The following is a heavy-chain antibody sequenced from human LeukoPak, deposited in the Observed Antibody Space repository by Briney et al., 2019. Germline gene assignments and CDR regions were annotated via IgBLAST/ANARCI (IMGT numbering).Heavy chain of an antibody. CDR3: AKGFYDILTGLYIPSAFDY. D-gene: IGHD3-9*01. J-gene: IGHJ4*02. CDR1: GFTFSTYA. Sequence: GRSLRLSCAASGFTFSTYAMHWVRQAPGEGLEWVAVMSYDGSDKFYADSVKGRFTISRDNSKNTLYLQMNSLRAEDTAVYYCAKGFYDILTGLYIPSAFDYWGQGTLVTVSS. CDR2: MSYDGSDK. V-gene: IGHV3-30-3*01.